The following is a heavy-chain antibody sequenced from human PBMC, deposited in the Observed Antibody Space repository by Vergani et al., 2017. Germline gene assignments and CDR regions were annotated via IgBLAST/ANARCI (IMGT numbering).Heavy chain of an antibody. V-gene: IGHV3-49*03. Sequence: EVQLVESGGGLVQPGRSLRLSCTASGFTFGDYAMSWFRQAPGKGLEWVGFIRSKAYGGTTEYAASVKGRFTISRDDSKSIAYLQMNSLKTEDTAVYYCTRDGEVVVASSFDYWGQGTLVTVSS. CDR1: GFTFGDYA. CDR2: IRSKAYGGTT. CDR3: TRDGEVVVASSFDY. D-gene: IGHD2-15*01. J-gene: IGHJ4*02.